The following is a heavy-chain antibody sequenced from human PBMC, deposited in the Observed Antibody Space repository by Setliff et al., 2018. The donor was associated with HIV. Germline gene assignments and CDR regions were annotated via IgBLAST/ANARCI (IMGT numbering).Heavy chain of an antibody. V-gene: IGHV4-59*01. CDR3: ARGPSGGGFYYMDV. J-gene: IGHJ6*03. Sequence: LSLTCTVSGDSFSDYYWSWIRQPPGKGLEWIGYVFYTGSATYNPSLKSRVSISVDRSTNRFSLMLHSVTAADTAVYYCARGPSGGGFYYMDVWGKGTTVTVSS. CDR2: VFYTGSA. CDR1: GDSFSDYY. D-gene: IGHD2-15*01.